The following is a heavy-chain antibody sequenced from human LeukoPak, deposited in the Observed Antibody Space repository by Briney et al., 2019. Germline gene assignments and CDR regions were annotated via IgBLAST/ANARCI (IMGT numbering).Heavy chain of an antibody. CDR2: IGGRDGST. D-gene: IGHD3-10*01. J-gene: IGHJ4*02. V-gene: IGHV3-23*01. CDR1: GFTFSSYG. CDR3: AKGHYYGSGSLDY. Sequence: GGSLRLSCAASGFTFSSYGMSWVRQAPGKGLEWVSVIGGRDGSTYYADYVKGRFTISRDDSKNTLYVQMNSLRAEDTAVYYCAKGHYYGSGSLDYWGQGTLVTVSS.